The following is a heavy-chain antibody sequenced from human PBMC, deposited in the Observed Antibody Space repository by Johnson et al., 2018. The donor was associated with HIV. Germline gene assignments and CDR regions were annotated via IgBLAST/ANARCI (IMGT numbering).Heavy chain of an antibody. D-gene: IGHD3-22*01. CDR3: VRGHFDSSGFYSDTFDI. J-gene: IGHJ3*02. CDR1: GFTFDDYA. V-gene: IGHV3-43D*03. CDR2: ISWDGGST. Sequence: VQLVESGGGLVQPGRSLRLSCTASGFTFDDYAMHWVRQAPGKGLEWVSLISWDGGSTYYADSVKGRFTLSRDNSKNSLYLQINSLRAEDTALYYCVRGHFDSSGFYSDTFDIWGQGTVVTVSS.